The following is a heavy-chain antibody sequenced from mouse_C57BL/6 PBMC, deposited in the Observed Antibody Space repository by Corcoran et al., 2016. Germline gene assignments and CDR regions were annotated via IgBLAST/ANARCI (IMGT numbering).Heavy chain of an antibody. CDR2: INTYSGVP. CDR1: GYTFPTYG. D-gene: IGHD2-3*01. Sequence: QIQLVQSGPELKKPGETVKISCKASGYTFPTYGMSWVKQAPGKGLKWMGWINTYSGVPTYADDFKGRFAFSLETSASTAYLQINNLKNEDTATYFCARTDGYYEFAYWGQGTLVTVS. V-gene: IGHV9-3*01. CDR3: ARTDGYYEFAY. J-gene: IGHJ3*01.